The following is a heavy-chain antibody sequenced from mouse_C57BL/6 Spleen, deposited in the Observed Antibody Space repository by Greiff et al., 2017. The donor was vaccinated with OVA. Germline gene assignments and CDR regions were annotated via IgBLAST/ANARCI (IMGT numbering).Heavy chain of an antibody. CDR2: ISDGSSYT. V-gene: IGHV5-4*01. CDR1: GFTFSSYA. D-gene: IGHD2-4*01. J-gene: IGHJ2*01. Sequence: EVNVVESGGGLVKPGGSLKLSCAASGFTFSSYAMSWVRQTPEKRLEWVATISDGSSYTYYPDNVKGRFTISRDNAKNNLYLQMSHLKSEDTAMYYCARDGDYDYFDYWGQGTTLTVSS. CDR3: ARDGDYDYFDY.